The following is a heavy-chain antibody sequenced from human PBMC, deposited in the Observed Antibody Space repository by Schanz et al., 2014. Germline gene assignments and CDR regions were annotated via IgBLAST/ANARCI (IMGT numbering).Heavy chain of an antibody. CDR3: VRDSFIAFDN. V-gene: IGHV3-11*04. J-gene: IGHJ4*02. D-gene: IGHD3-16*02. Sequence: QVQLVDSGGGLVKPGGSLRLSCTASGFPFSDYFMAWIRQPPGRGLEWVSYIGDGGVTIYYADSVKGRFTMSRDNAKNSVFLQMNSLRAEDTAVSYCVRDSFIAFDNWGQGTLVTVSS. CDR2: IGDGGVTI. CDR1: GFPFSDYF.